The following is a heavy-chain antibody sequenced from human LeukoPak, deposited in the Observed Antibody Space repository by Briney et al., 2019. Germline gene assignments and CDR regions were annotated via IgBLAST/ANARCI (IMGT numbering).Heavy chain of an antibody. CDR3: ARARGYCSSTSCSWDLDY. V-gene: IGHV4-4*07. Sequence: SETLSLTCTVSGGFISSYYWSWIRQPAGKGLEWIGRIYTSGSTNYNPSLKSRVTMSVDTSKNQFSLKLSSVTAADTAVYYCARARGYCSSTSCSWDLDYWGQGTLVTVSS. D-gene: IGHD2-2*01. CDR2: IYTSGST. J-gene: IGHJ4*02. CDR1: GGFISSYY.